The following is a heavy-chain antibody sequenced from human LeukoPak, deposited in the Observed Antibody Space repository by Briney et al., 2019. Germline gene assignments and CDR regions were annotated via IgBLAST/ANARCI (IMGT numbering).Heavy chain of an antibody. D-gene: IGHD2-8*01. V-gene: IGHV1-18*01. CDR3: ATSPSMSY. CDR1: GYTFNNYS. CDR2: ISLHSGTT. J-gene: IGHJ4*02. Sequence: GSLRVSCEASGYTFNNYSISWVRQAPGQGLEWVGWISLHSGTTHYAETVKGRFTMTRDKSKTTVHMELRSLRPDDTAVYFGATSPSMSYWGERTPVSLSS.